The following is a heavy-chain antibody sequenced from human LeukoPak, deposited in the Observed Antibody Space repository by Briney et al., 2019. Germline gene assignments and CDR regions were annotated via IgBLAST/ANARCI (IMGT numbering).Heavy chain of an antibody. V-gene: IGHV1-18*01. CDR1: GYTFTSYG. CDR3: ARGRSSGWYDYYYYGMDV. CDR2: ISAYNGNT. D-gene: IGHD6-19*01. Sequence: GASVKVSCKASGYTFTSYGISWVRQAPGQGLEWMGWISAYNGNTNHAQKLQGRATMTTDTSTSTAYMELRSLRSDDTAVYYCARGRSSGWYDYYYYGMDVWGQGTTVTVPS. J-gene: IGHJ6*02.